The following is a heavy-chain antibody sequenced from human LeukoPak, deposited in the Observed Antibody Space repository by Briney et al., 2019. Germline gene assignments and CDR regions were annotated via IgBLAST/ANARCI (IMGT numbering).Heavy chain of an antibody. CDR3: ARVCSGSHCGY. CDR2: ISSSSSYI. J-gene: IGHJ4*02. V-gene: IGHV3-21*01. CDR1: GFTFSSYS. D-gene: IGHD1-26*01. Sequence: GGSLRLSCAASGFTFSSYSMNWVRQAPGKGLEWVSSISSSSSYIYYADSVKGRFTISRDNAKNSRYLQMNSPRAEDTAVYYCARVCSGSHCGYRGQGTLVTVSS.